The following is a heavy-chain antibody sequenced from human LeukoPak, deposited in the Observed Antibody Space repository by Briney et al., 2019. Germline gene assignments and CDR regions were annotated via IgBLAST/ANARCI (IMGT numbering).Heavy chain of an antibody. J-gene: IGHJ4*02. Sequence: GGSLRLSCAASGFTFSSSAMSWVRQAPGKGLEWVANIKQDGSKKSYVDSVKGRFTISRDNAKNSLYLQMNSLRAEDTAIYYCTRVGYIDEGIDYWGQGTLVTVSS. V-gene: IGHV3-7*04. CDR2: IKQDGSKK. CDR3: TRVGYIDEGIDY. D-gene: IGHD5-24*01. CDR1: GFTFSSSA.